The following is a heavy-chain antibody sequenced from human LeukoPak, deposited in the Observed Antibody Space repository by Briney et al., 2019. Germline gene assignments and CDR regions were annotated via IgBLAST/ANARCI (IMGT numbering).Heavy chain of an antibody. CDR1: GLTGSHNY. J-gene: IGHJ4*02. V-gene: IGHV3-15*01. Sequence: PGGSLRLSCAASGLTGSHNYVSWVRQAPGKGLEWVGRIKSKTDGGTTDCAAPVKGRFTISRDDSKNTLYLQMNSLKTEDTAVYYCTADRFLKNLADYWGQGTLVTVSS. CDR2: IKSKTDGGTT. D-gene: IGHD3-3*01. CDR3: TADRFLKNLADY.